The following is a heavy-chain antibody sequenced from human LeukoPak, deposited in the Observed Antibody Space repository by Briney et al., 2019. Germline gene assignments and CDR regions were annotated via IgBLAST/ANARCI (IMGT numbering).Heavy chain of an antibody. CDR3: ARGWRGIAVAPEN. CDR2: IYTGGST. Sequence: SQTLSLTCTVSGDSISSGSYYWTWIRQPAGKGLEWIGRIYTGGSTNYNPSLESRVTISVDTSKNQFSLKLSSVTAADTAVYYCARGWRGIAVAPENWGQGTLVTVSS. D-gene: IGHD6-19*01. J-gene: IGHJ4*02. V-gene: IGHV4-61*02. CDR1: GDSISSGSYY.